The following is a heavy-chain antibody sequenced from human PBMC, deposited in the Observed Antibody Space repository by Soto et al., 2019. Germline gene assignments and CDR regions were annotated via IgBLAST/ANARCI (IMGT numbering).Heavy chain of an antibody. CDR3: ARDLRVDSYGPQSLYYYYGMDV. V-gene: IGHV3-48*02. CDR2: ISSSSSTI. Sequence: GGSLRLSCAASGFTFSSYSMNWVRQAPGKELEWVSYISSSSSTIYYADSVKGRFTISRDNAKNSLYLQMNSLRDEDTAVYYCARDLRVDSYGPQSLYYYYGMDVWGQGTTVTVSS. J-gene: IGHJ6*02. D-gene: IGHD5-18*01. CDR1: GFTFSSYS.